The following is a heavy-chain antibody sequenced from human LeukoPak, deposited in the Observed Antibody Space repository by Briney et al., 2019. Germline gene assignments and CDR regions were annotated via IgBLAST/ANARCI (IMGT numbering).Heavy chain of an antibody. CDR2: INHSGST. CDR1: GGSFSGYY. V-gene: IGHV4-34*01. Sequence: SETLSLTCAVYGGSFSGYYWSWIRQPPGKGLEWIGEINHSGSTNYNPSLKSRVTISVDTSKNQFSLKLSSVTAADTAVYYCARDGEKPNYWGQGTLVTVSS. CDR3: ARDGEKPNY. D-gene: IGHD3-10*01. J-gene: IGHJ4*02.